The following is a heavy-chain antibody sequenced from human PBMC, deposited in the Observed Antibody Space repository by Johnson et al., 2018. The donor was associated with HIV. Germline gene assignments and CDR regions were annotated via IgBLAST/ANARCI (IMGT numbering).Heavy chain of an antibody. Sequence: EVQLVESGGGLVQPGRSLRLSCAASGFTFDDYAMHWVRQAPGKGLEWGSGISWNSGSIGYADSVKGRFTISRDNAKNSLYLQMNSLRAEDTALYYCAKNYYGSGRGAFDIWGQGTMVTVSS. V-gene: IGHV3-9*01. CDR3: AKNYYGSGRGAFDI. D-gene: IGHD3-10*01. CDR1: GFTFDDYA. J-gene: IGHJ3*02. CDR2: ISWNSGSI.